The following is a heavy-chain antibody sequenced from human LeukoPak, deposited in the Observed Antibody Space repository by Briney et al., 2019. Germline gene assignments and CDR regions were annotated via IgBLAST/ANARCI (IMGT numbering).Heavy chain of an antibody. CDR2: IYTSGST. CDR3: ARAWIGQQLDY. J-gene: IGHJ4*02. Sequence: SQTLSLTCTVSGGSISSGSYYWSWLRQPAGKRLEWIGRIYTSGSTNYNPSLKSRVTISVDTSKNQFSLKLSSVTAADTAVYYCARAWIGQQLDYWGQGTLVTVSS. CDR1: GGSISSGSYY. D-gene: IGHD6-13*01. V-gene: IGHV4-61*02.